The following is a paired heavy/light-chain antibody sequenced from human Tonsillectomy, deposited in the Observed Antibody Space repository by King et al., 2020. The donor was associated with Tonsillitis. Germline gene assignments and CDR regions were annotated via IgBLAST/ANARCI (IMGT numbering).Heavy chain of an antibody. J-gene: IGHJ6*03. V-gene: IGHV4-59*01. CDR1: GDSINSYY. Sequence: QVQVQESGPGLVRPSETLSLTCTVFGDSINSYYWSWIRQPPGKGLEWVGSLFYGGSTKYNPSIKSRVTISVDTFKGQFSLRLTSVTAADTAVYYCARLGGGSQSYYNYYMDVWGKGTTVAVSS. CDR2: LFYGGST. D-gene: IGHD2-15*01. CDR3: ARLGGGSQSYYNYYMDV.
Light chain of an antibody. CDR3: SSYSSTSTLVV. V-gene: IGLV2-14*01. CDR1: SSDIGGYNY. CDR2: DVS. J-gene: IGLJ2*01. Sequence: QSALTQPASVSGSPGQSITISCTGTSSDIGGYNYVSWYRQHPGKAPTVMIYDVSHRSSGVSYRLSGSKSGNTASLTISGLQTEDEADYYCSSYSSTSTLVVFGGGTKLTVL.